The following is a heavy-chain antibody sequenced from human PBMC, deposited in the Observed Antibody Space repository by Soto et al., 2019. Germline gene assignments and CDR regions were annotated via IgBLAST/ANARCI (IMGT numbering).Heavy chain of an antibody. Sequence: PGGSLRLSCAASGFTFSNFGMHWVRQAPGKGLEWVAGVWYDGSKKYYADAVKGRFTISRDNSKNTVYLQTNSLRAEDTAVYFCARAPYCRDGSCYPTPFDYWGQGTLVTVSS. CDR2: VWYDGSKK. V-gene: IGHV3-33*01. CDR1: GFTFSNFG. CDR3: ARAPYCRDGSCYPTPFDY. D-gene: IGHD2-15*01. J-gene: IGHJ4*02.